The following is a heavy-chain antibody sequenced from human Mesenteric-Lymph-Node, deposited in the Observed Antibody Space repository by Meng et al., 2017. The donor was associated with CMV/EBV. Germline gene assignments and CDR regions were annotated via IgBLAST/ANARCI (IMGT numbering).Heavy chain of an antibody. CDR1: GFTFSSHA. D-gene: IGHD6-19*01. CDR3: ARDLGFSRGWTFDY. Sequence: GGSLRLSCAASGFTFSSHAMHWVRQAPGKGLEWVAVLSSDGRNAYYADSVKGRFTISRDNSKNMLFLQMNSLRAEDTAMYYCARDLGFSRGWTFDYWGQGTLVTVSS. CDR2: LSSDGRNA. J-gene: IGHJ4*02. V-gene: IGHV3-30*04.